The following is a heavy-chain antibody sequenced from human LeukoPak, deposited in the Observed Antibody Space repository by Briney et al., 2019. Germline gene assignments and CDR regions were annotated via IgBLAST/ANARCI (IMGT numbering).Heavy chain of an antibody. D-gene: IGHD3-3*01. CDR1: GYTFTSYD. J-gene: IGHJ6*03. CDR3: ARGASGDFWSGYYFGYYYYYMDV. V-gene: IGHV1-8*03. CDR2: MNTNSGNT. Sequence: GASVKVSCKASGYTFTSYDINWVRQATGQGLEWMGWMNTNSGNTGYAQKFQGRVTINRNTSISTAYMELSSLRSEDTAVYYCARGASGDFWSGYYFGYYYYYMDVWCKGTTVTVSS.